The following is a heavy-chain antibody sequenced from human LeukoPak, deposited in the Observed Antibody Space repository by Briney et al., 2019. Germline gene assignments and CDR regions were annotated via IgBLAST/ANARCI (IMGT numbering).Heavy chain of an antibody. CDR1: GGSISSGGYS. D-gene: IGHD1-26*01. Sequence: PSQTLSLTCGVSGGSISSGGYSWSWIRQPPGKGLEWIGEINHSGSTNYNPSLKSRVTISVDTSKNQFSLKLSSVTAADTAVYYCARCLRMGYYYYYMDVWGKGTTVTVSS. J-gene: IGHJ6*03. CDR2: INHSGST. CDR3: ARCLRMGYYYYYMDV. V-gene: IGHV4-30-2*01.